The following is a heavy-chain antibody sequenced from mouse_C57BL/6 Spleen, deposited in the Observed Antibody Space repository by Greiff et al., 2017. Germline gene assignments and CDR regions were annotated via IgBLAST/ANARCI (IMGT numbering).Heavy chain of an antibody. J-gene: IGHJ3*01. CDR2: IYPGDGDT. CDR1: GYAFSSYW. Sequence: QVQLQQSGAELVKPGASVKISCKASGYAFSSYWMNWVKQRPGKGLEWIGQIYPGDGDTNYNGKFKGKATLTADKSSSTAYMQLSSLTSEDSAVYFCARQDGSSSAWFAYWGQGTLGTVSA. V-gene: IGHV1-80*01. CDR3: ARQDGSSSAWFAY. D-gene: IGHD1-1*01.